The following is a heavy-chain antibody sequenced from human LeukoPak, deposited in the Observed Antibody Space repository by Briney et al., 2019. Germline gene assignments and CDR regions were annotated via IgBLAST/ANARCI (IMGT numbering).Heavy chain of an antibody. Sequence: ASVKVSCKASGYTFTGYYMHWVQQAPGRGREGVGWVNPNSGGTNYAQKLQGRVTMTRDTSISTAYMELSRLRSDDTAVYYCARGSSGSYYPNDYWGQGTLVTVSS. CDR2: VNPNSGGT. D-gene: IGHD1-26*01. V-gene: IGHV1-2*02. J-gene: IGHJ4*02. CDR3: ARGSSGSYYPNDY. CDR1: GYTFTGYY.